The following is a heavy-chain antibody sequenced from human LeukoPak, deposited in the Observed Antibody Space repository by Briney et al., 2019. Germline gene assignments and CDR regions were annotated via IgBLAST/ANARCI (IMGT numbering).Heavy chain of an antibody. V-gene: IGHV1-69*13. J-gene: IGHJ4*02. Sequence: SVKVSCKASGRTFTSYAISWVPQAPGHRLEWWGGIIPIFGTANYAQKFQGRVTITADESTSTAYMELSSLRSEDTAVYYCASWLARPAGYFDYWGQGTLVTVSS. CDR2: IIPIFGTA. CDR1: GRTFTSYA. CDR3: ASWLARPAGYFDY. D-gene: IGHD2-2*02.